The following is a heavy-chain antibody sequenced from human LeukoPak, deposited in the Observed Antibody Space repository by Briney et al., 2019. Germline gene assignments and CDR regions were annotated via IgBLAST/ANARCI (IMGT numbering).Heavy chain of an antibody. V-gene: IGHV1-18*01. D-gene: IGHD6-13*01. CDR2: ISAYNGNT. J-gene: IGHJ6*03. CDR1: GYTFTSYG. Sequence: ASVKVSCKASGYTFTSYGISWVRQAPGQGLEWMGWISAYNGNTNYAQKLQGRVTMTTDTSTSTAYMELRSLGSDDTAVYYCARVSSSWYGDYYYYMDVWGKGTTVTISS. CDR3: ARVSSSWYGDYYYYMDV.